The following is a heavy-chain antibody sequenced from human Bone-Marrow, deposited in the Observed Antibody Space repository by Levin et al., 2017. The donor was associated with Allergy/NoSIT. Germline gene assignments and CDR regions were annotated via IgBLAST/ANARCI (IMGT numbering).Heavy chain of an antibody. V-gene: IGHV3-33*01. J-gene: IGHJ4*02. Sequence: GESLKISCAASGFTFNTYGMHWVRQAPDKGLEWVALIWFDGTNKYYADSVKGRFTISRDNSMSTLYLQMDNLRAEDTAVYYCARDLRKGSYFDYWGQGTLATVSS. D-gene: IGHD3-10*01. CDR2: IWFDGTNK. CDR3: ARDLRKGSYFDY. CDR1: GFTFNTYG.